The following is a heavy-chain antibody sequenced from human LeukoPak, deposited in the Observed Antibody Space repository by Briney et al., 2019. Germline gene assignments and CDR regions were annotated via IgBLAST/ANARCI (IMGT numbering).Heavy chain of an antibody. CDR2: INPSGGST. J-gene: IGHJ6*02. CDR1: GYTFTGYY. V-gene: IGHV1-46*01. Sequence: ASVKVSCKASGYTFTGYYMHWVRQAPGQGLEWMGIINPSGGSTSYAQKFQDRVTMTRDTSTSSVYMELSSLRSEDTAVYYCARGAIAAGGPYYYGMDVWGQGTTVTVAS. D-gene: IGHD6-13*01. CDR3: ARGAIAAGGPYYYGMDV.